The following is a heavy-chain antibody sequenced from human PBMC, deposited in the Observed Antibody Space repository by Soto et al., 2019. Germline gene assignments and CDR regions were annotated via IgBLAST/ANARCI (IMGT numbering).Heavy chain of an antibody. J-gene: IGHJ6*02. CDR2: IYPVDSDT. V-gene: IGHV5-51*01. Sequence: GESLKISCKGSGYSFTNYWIGWVRQMPGKGLEWMGIIYPVDSDTRYSPSFQGQVTISADKSISTAYLQWSSLKASDTAMYYCARYQCSSTSCYDDYYYGMDVWGQGTTVTVSS. CDR3: ARYQCSSTSCYDDYYYGMDV. CDR1: GYSFTNYW. D-gene: IGHD2-2*01.